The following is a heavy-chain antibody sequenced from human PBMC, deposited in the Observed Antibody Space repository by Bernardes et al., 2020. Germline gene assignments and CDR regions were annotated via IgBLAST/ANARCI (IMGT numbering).Heavy chain of an antibody. Sequence: GGSLRLSCAASGFTFSSYCMHWVRQDPGKGLVWVSRINNDGSDILYADSVKGRFTTSRDNAKNTLYLQMNSLTAEDTAVYYCARDRGGGRFGFPMDAWGQGTTVIVSS. CDR2: INNDGSDI. CDR3: ARDRGGGRFGFPMDA. J-gene: IGHJ6*02. V-gene: IGHV3-74*01. D-gene: IGHD3-16*01. CDR1: GFTFSSYC.